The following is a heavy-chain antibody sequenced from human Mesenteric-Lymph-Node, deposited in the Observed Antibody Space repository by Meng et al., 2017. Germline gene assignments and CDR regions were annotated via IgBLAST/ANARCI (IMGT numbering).Heavy chain of an antibody. J-gene: IGHJ4*02. CDR1: GGSISSYY. V-gene: IGHV4-59*01. CDR2: IYYSGST. D-gene: IGHD3-22*01. CDR3: ARVSNYYDSSGYEPNLNY. Sequence: SETLSLTCTVSGGSISSYYWSWIRQPPGKGLEWIGYIYYSGSTNYNPSLKSRVTISVDTSKNQFSLKLSSVTAADTAVYYCARVSNYYDSSGYEPNLNYWGQGTLVTVSS.